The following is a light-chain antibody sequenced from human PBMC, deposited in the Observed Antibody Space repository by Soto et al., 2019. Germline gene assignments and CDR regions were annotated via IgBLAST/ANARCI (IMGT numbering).Light chain of an antibody. CDR3: RSYTSSXTLV. V-gene: IGLV2-14*01. J-gene: IGLJ1*01. CDR2: EVS. Sequence: QSSLTQPASVSGSPVQSITISCTGTSSDVCGYNYVSWYQQHPGKAPKLMIYEVSNRPSGVYNRFSGSKSGNTASLTISGLQAEDEADYYCRSYTSSXTLVVGTGTKVXV. CDR1: SSDVCGYNY.